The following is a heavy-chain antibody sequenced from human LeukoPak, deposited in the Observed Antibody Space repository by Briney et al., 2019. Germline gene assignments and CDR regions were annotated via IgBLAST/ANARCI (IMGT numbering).Heavy chain of an antibody. CDR1: GDSISSDYY. CDR2: VFHSENT. CDR3: ARGNEDYYDSSGYLS. J-gene: IGHJ5*02. D-gene: IGHD3-22*01. Sequence: SETLSLTCAVSGDSISSDYYWAWIRQPPGKGLEWIGSVFHSENTYYNPSLKSRVTISVDTPKNQFSLKLTSVTAADTAVHYCARGNEDYYDSSGYLSWGQGTLVTVSS. V-gene: IGHV4-38-2*01.